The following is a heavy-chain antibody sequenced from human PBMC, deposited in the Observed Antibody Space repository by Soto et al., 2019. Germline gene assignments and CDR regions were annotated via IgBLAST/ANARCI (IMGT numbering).Heavy chain of an antibody. CDR2: ISYDGSNK. Sequence: GGSLRLSCAASGFTLSSYGLHWVRQAPGKGLEWVAVISYDGSNKYYADSVKGRFTISRDNSKNTLYLQMNSLRAEDSAVYYCAKDWTGAVAGTAYFDYWGQGTLVTVSS. D-gene: IGHD6-19*01. V-gene: IGHV3-30*18. CDR3: AKDWTGAVAGTAYFDY. J-gene: IGHJ4*02. CDR1: GFTLSSYG.